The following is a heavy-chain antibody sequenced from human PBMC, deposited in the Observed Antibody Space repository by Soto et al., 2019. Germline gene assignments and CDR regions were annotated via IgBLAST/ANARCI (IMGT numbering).Heavy chain of an antibody. Sequence: KVSCKASGYTFTGYYMHWVRQAPGQGLEWMGWINPNSGGTNYAQKFQGRVTMTRDTSISTAYMELSRLRSDDTAVYYCARELYSSGKYYYYYGMDVWGQGTTVTVSS. CDR1: GYTFTGYY. J-gene: IGHJ6*02. CDR2: INPNSGGT. CDR3: ARELYSSGKYYYYYGMDV. D-gene: IGHD6-19*01. V-gene: IGHV1-2*02.